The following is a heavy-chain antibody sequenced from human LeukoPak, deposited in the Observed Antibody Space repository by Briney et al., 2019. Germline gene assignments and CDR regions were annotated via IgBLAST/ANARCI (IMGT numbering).Heavy chain of an antibody. V-gene: IGHV3-23*01. J-gene: IGHJ3*02. CDR2: ISGSGGST. D-gene: IGHD3-16*02. Sequence: GGSLRLSCAASGFTFSTYAMNWVRQAPGKGLEWVSRISGSGGSTYYADSVKGRFTISRDNSKNMVYLQVSSLRAEDTAVYYCAKGSRYDYAWGSYRTTDAFDIWGQGTMVTVSS. CDR1: GFTFSTYA. CDR3: AKGSRYDYAWGSYRTTDAFDI.